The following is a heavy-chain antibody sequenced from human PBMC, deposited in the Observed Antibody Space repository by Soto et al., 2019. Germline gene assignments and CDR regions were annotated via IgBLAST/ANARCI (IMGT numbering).Heavy chain of an antibody. J-gene: IGHJ6*02. D-gene: IGHD1-7*01. V-gene: IGHV1-69*13. CDR1: GGTFSSYT. CDR2: MNPIFGTT. CDR3: ARGELTTLAYYYGMDV. Sequence: ASVKVSFKASGGTFSSYTMSGVRQAPGQGLLGTGGMNPIFGTTTYAHKFQGRVTITADESTSTVYMEMSSLRGEDTAVYYCARGELTTLAYYYGMDVWGQGTTVTVSS.